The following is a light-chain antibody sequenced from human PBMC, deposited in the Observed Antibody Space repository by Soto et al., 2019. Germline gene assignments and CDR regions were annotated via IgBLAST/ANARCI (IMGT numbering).Light chain of an antibody. V-gene: IGLV2-14*01. Sequence: QSALTQPASVSGSPGQSITISCTGTSSDVGGYNYVYWYQQHPGKAPKFLIYDVSNRPSGVSNRFSGSKSGNTASLAISGLQAEDEADYYCRSYTTSHTRPIVFGSGTKLTVL. CDR2: DVS. CDR3: RSYTTSHTRPIV. CDR1: SSDVGGYNY. J-gene: IGLJ6*01.